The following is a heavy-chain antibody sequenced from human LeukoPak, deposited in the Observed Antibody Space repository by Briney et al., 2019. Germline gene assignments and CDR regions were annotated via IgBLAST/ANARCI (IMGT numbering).Heavy chain of an antibody. CDR1: GGSFSGYY. J-gene: IGHJ4*02. D-gene: IGHD2-2*01. CDR2: INNSGST. Sequence: SETLSLTCAVSGGSFSGYYWSWIRQPPGKGLEWVGEINNSGSTNYTPSLKSRVTISVDTSKNQLSLQLSSVTAADTAVYYCARGRRTSWQLPFDYWGQGTLVSVSS. CDR3: ARGRRTSWQLPFDY. V-gene: IGHV4-34*01.